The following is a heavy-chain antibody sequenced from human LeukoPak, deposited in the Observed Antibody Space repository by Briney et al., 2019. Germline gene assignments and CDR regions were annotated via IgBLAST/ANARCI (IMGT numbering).Heavy chain of an antibody. Sequence: GGSLRLSCAASGFTFSSYAMSWVRQAPGKGLEWVSTVSGSGGSTYYADSVKGRFTISRDNSKNTLYVKMNSLRAEDTAVYYCAKRIGSCNSISCLYFDHWGQGALVTVSS. D-gene: IGHD2-2*01. CDR3: AKRIGSCNSISCLYFDH. CDR1: GFTFSSYA. V-gene: IGHV3-23*01. J-gene: IGHJ4*02. CDR2: VSGSGGST.